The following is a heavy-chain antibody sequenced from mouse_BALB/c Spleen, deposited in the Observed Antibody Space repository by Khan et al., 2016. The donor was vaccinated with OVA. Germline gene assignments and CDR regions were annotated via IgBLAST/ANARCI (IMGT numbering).Heavy chain of an antibody. V-gene: IGHV2-3*01. CDR3: VKQNYGTLYAMDY. J-gene: IGHJ4*01. CDR2: IWGDGST. D-gene: IGHD2-1*01. Sequence: QVQLKQSGPGLVAPSQSLSITCTVSGFSLTSYGVNWVRQPPGKGLEWLGVIWGDGSTNYHSALISRLSLSKDNSKSQVFLKLNSLQTDDTSTYYCVKQNYGTLYAMDYWGQGTAVTGSS. CDR1: GFSLTSYG.